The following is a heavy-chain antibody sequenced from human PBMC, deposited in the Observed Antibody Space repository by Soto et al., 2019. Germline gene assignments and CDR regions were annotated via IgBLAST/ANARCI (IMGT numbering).Heavy chain of an antibody. J-gene: IGHJ5*02. V-gene: IGHV4-4*02. CDR1: GGSISSSNW. CDR2: IYHSGST. CDR3: ARVDRNAANWFYP. D-gene: IGHD3-9*01. Sequence: SETLSLTCAVSGGSISSSNWWSWVRHPPGKGLEWIGEIYHSGSTNYNPSLKSRVTISVDKSKNQFSLKLSSVTTADTAVYYCARVDRNAANWFYPWGQGTLVTVSS.